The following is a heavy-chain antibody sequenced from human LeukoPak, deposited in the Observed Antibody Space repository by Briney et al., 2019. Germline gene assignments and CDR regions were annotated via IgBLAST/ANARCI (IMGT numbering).Heavy chain of an antibody. V-gene: IGHV4-59*02. J-gene: IGHJ4*02. CDR1: GSSVSDYH. Sequence: SETLSLTCTMSGSSVSDYHWSWIRQSPGKGLEWIGYIYHTGSTSYSPSLKSRVTISADTSQNQFSLKLSSVTAADTAVYYCASRKLGNDYWGQGTLVTVSS. CDR3: ASRKLGNDY. CDR2: IYHTGST. D-gene: IGHD7-27*01.